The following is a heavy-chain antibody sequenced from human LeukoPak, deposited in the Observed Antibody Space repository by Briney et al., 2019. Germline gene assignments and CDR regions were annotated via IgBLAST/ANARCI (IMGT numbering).Heavy chain of an antibody. J-gene: IGHJ6*02. CDR3: ATDPLNVVVPAATKFYGMGV. D-gene: IGHD2-2*01. CDR1: GYTLTELS. V-gene: IGHV1-24*01. Sequence: ASVKVSCKVSGYTLTELSMHWVRQAPGKGLEWMGGFDPEDGETIYAQKFQGRVTMTEDTSTDTAYMELSSLRSEDTAVYYCATDPLNVVVPAATKFYGMGVWGQGTTVTVSS. CDR2: FDPEDGET.